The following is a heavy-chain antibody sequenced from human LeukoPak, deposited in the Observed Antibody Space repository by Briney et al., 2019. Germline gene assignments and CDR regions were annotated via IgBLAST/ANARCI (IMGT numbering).Heavy chain of an antibody. D-gene: IGHD2-15*01. CDR2: MNPNSGNT. J-gene: IGHJ4*02. Sequence: ASVKVSCKASGYTFTTYGINWVRQATGQGLEWMGWMNPNSGNTGYAQKFQGRVTMTRNTSISTAYMELSSLRSEDTAVYYCARGWRSGGSQLDYWGQGTLVTVSS. CDR3: ARGWRSGGSQLDY. CDR1: GYTFTTYG. V-gene: IGHV1-8*02.